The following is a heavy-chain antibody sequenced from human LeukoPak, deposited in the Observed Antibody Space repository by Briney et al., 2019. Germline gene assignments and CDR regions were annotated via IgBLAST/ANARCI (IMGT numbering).Heavy chain of an antibody. CDR1: GGSIGSYY. D-gene: IGHD5-18*01. V-gene: IGHV4-4*07. Sequence: SETLSLTCTVSGGSIGSYYWSWIRQPAGKGLEWIGRIYTSGSTNYNPSLMSRVTMSVDTSKNQFSLKLSSVTAADTAVYYCASSYANWFDPWGQGTLVTVSS. CDR2: IYTSGST. J-gene: IGHJ5*02. CDR3: ASSYANWFDP.